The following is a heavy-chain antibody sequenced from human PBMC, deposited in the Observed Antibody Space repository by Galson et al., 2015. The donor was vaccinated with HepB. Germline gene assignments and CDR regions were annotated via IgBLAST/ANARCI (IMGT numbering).Heavy chain of an antibody. CDR3: ARDYSSGWSSFDY. Sequence: SLRLSCAASTFIFNTYSMNWVRQAPGKGLEWVSYISSSSSTIYYADSVKGRFTISRDNAKNSLYLQMNSLRDEDTAVYYCARDYSSGWSSFDYWGQGTPVTVSS. V-gene: IGHV3-48*02. CDR1: TFIFNTYS. CDR2: ISSSSSTI. J-gene: IGHJ4*02. D-gene: IGHD6-19*01.